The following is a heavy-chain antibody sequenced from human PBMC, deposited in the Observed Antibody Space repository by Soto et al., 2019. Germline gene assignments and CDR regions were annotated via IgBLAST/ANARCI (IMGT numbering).Heavy chain of an antibody. CDR1: GFTFSSYG. D-gene: IGHD6-13*01. CDR3: AKEGGSWNFDY. Sequence: QVQLVESGGGVVQPGRSLRLSCAASGFTFSSYGMHWVRQAPGKGLEWVAVISYDGSNKYYADSVKGRFTISRDNSKNTLYLQMNSLRAEDTAVYYCAKEGGSWNFDYWGQGTLVTVSS. V-gene: IGHV3-30*18. J-gene: IGHJ4*02. CDR2: ISYDGSNK.